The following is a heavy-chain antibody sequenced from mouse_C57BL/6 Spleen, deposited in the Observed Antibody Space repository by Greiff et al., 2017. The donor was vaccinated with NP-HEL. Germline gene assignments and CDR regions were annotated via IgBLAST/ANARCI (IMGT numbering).Heavy chain of an antibody. CDR1: GFTFSDYY. D-gene: IGHD2-4*01. Sequence: EVMLVESEGGLVQPGSSMKLSCTASGFTFSDYYMAWVRQVPEKGLEWVANINYDGSSTYYLDSLKSRFIISRDNAKNILYLQMSSLKSEDTATYYCARVYYDYSGYFDVWGTGTTVTVSS. CDR3: ARVYYDYSGYFDV. J-gene: IGHJ1*03. CDR2: INYDGSST. V-gene: IGHV5-16*01.